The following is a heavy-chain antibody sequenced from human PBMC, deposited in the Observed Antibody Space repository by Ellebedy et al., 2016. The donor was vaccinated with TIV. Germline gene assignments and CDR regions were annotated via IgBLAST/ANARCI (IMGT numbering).Heavy chain of an antibody. CDR2: IYPGDSNT. CDR3: ARQPPTYYYDTSGYH. CDR1: GYSFTNYW. J-gene: IGHJ4*02. V-gene: IGHV5-51*01. D-gene: IGHD3-22*01. Sequence: GESLKISCKGSGYSFTNYWIGWVRQMPGKGLEWMGIIYPGDSNTKYSPSFQGQVTISVDKSISTAYLQWSSLKASDTAMYFCARQPPTYYYDTSGYHWGQGTLVTVSS.